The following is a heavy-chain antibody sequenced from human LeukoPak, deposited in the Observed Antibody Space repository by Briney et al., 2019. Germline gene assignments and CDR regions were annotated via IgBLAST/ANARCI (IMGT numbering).Heavy chain of an antibody. V-gene: IGHV3-7*03. J-gene: IGHJ4*02. CDR3: AKRRSYYNSGGIIDY. D-gene: IGHD3-10*01. CDR2: IKQDGSEK. Sequence: PGGSLRLSCAASGFTFSSYWMSWVRQAPGKGLEWVANIKQDGSEKYYVDSVKGRFTISRDNAKNSLYLQMNSLRAEDTAVYYCAKRRSYYNSGGIIDYWGQGTLVTVSS. CDR1: GFTFSSYW.